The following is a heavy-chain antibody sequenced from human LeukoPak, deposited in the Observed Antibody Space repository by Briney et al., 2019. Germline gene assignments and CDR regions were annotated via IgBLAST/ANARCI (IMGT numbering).Heavy chain of an antibody. Sequence: GASVKVSCKASGYTFTSYGISRVRQAPGQGLEWMGWISAYNGNANYAQKLQGRVTMTTDTSTSTAYMELRSLRSDDTAVYYCARVRYCSSTSRYEDWFDPWGQGTLVTVSS. CDR1: GYTFTSYG. CDR3: ARVRYCSSTSRYEDWFDP. V-gene: IGHV1-18*04. D-gene: IGHD2-2*01. J-gene: IGHJ5*02. CDR2: ISAYNGNA.